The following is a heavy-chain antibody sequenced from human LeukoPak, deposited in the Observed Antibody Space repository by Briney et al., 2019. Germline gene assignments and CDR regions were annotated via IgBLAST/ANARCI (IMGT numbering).Heavy chain of an antibody. CDR3: AKDIDYGDFFDY. D-gene: IGHD4-17*01. V-gene: IGHV3-23*01. CDR2: ISGSGGST. Sequence: GGSLRLSCAASGFTFSRHAMSWVRQAPAKGLERVSAISGSGGSTYYADSVKGRFTISRDNSKNTLYLQMNSLRAEDTAVYYCAKDIDYGDFFDYWGQGTLVTVSS. CDR1: GFTFSRHA. J-gene: IGHJ4*02.